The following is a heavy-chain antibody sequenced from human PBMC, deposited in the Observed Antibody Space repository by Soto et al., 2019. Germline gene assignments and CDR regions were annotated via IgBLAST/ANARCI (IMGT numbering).Heavy chain of an antibody. CDR2: IFYTGTT. Sequence: SETLSLTCSVSGGSINYNSYHWGWIRQPPGQGLEWIGSIFYTGTTFYNPSLESRVTMSVDTSKNSFSLHLTSVTAADAAVYFCARLVVVAPVANVWGQGTLVTVSS. J-gene: IGHJ4*02. D-gene: IGHD2-2*01. CDR1: GGSINYNSYH. V-gene: IGHV4-39*02. CDR3: ARLVVVAPVANV.